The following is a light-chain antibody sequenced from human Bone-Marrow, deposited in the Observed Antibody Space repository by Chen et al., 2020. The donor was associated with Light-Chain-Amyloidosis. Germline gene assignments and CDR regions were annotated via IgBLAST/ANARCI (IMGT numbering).Light chain of an antibody. CDR1: QNISSNY. V-gene: IGKV3-20*01. CDR2: GSS. Sequence: EIVLTQSPGTLSLSPGEGANLSCRAIQNISSNYLTWYQQQFGKAPRLLIYGSSNRPTGIPDRFTGSGSGTDFTLTINRLEPEEFAMYYCQQYGTSPLTFGGGTKVEIK. J-gene: IGKJ4*01. CDR3: QQYGTSPLT.